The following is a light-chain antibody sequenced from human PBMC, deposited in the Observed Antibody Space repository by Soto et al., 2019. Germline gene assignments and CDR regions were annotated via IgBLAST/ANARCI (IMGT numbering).Light chain of an antibody. J-gene: IGKJ2*01. Sequence: EIVLTQSPGTLSLSLGERATLSCRASQSVSSKLAWYQQKPGQAPRVLIYGASSRATGIPDRFGGSGSGTDFTLTISRLEPEDFAVYYFQQYGGSPRTFGQGTKREI. CDR2: GAS. CDR3: QQYGGSPRT. V-gene: IGKV3-20*01. CDR1: QSVSSK.